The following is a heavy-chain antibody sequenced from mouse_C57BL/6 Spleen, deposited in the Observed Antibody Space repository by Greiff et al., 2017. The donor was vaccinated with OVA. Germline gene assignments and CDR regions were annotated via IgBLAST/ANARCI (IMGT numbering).Heavy chain of an antibody. CDR1: GYTFTSYW. Sequence: VQLQQPGAELVKPGASVKLSCKASGYTFTSYWMHWVKQRPGQGLEWIGMIHPNSGSTNYNEKFKGKATLTVDTSSSTAYMQLSSLTSEDSAVYYCARGRDYEGFAYWGQGTLVTVSA. J-gene: IGHJ3*01. D-gene: IGHD2-4*01. V-gene: IGHV1-64*01. CDR3: ARGRDYEGFAY. CDR2: IHPNSGST.